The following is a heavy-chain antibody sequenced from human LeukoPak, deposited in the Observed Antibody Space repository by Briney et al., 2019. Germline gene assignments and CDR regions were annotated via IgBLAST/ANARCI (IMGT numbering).Heavy chain of an antibody. CDR2: IYYSGST. V-gene: IGHV4-59*01. Sequence: PSETLSLTCTVSGGSIRTYYWSWLRQPPGKGLEWIGYIYYSGSTNYSPSLKSRVTISVDTSKNQFSLKLSSETAADTAVYYCARGQRSYFRAVDDWGQGTLVTVSS. CDR1: GGSIRTYY. D-gene: IGHD1-26*01. J-gene: IGHJ4*02. CDR3: ARGQRSYFRAVDD.